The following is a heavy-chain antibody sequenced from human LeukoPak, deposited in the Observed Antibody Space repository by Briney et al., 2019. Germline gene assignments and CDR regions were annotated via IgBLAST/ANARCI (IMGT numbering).Heavy chain of an antibody. D-gene: IGHD5-24*01. Sequence: ASVKVSCKASGYTFIAYYVHWVRQAPGQGLEWMGRINPNSGGTNYAQNFPGRVTMTRDTSISTVYMELNRLTSDDTAVYYCTRVEVATNLPDYWGQGTLVTVSS. CDR3: TRVEVATNLPDY. J-gene: IGHJ4*02. CDR2: INPNSGGT. CDR1: GYTFIAYY. V-gene: IGHV1-2*06.